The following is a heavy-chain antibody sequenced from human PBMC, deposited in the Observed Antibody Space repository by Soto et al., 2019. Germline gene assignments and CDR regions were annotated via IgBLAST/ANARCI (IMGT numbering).Heavy chain of an antibody. D-gene: IGHD3-16*01. CDR2: IWYDGSNK. J-gene: IGHJ4*02. V-gene: IGHV3-33*01. Sequence: QVQLVESGGGVVQPGRSLRLSCAASGFTFSSYGMHWVRQAPGKGLEWVAVIWYDGSNKYYADSVKGRFTISRDNSKNTLYLQMNSLRAEDTAVYYCARDQGWFGGVSDYWGQGTLVTVSS. CDR1: GFTFSSYG. CDR3: ARDQGWFGGVSDY.